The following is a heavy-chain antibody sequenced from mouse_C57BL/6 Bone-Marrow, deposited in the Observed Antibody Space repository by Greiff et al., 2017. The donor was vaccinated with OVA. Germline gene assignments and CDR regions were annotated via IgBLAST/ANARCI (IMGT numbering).Heavy chain of an antibody. J-gene: IGHJ2*01. V-gene: IGHV1-7*01. CDR2: INPSSGYT. CDR3: ARKRVNDYDGGFDY. D-gene: IGHD2-4*01. CDR1: GYTFTSYW. Sequence: VQLQESGAELAKPGASVKLSCKASGYTFTSYWMPWVKQRPGQGLEWIGYINPSSGYTKSNPKFKDKATLTADKSYRTAYMQLSILTYEDSADYDSARKRVNDYDGGFDYWGQGTTLTVSS.